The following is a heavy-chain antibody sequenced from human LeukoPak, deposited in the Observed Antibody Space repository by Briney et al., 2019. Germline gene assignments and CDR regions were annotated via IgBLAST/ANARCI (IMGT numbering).Heavy chain of an antibody. CDR3: ARDSQYYYDSSGIGDY. V-gene: IGHV3-11*01. Sequence: GGSLRLSCAASGFTFSDYYISWIRQAPGKGLEWVSYISSSGSTIYYADSVKGRFTISRDNAKNSLYLQMNSLRAEDTAVYYCARDSQYYYDSSGIGDYWGQGTLVTVSS. J-gene: IGHJ4*02. D-gene: IGHD3-22*01. CDR2: ISSSGSTI. CDR1: GFTFSDYY.